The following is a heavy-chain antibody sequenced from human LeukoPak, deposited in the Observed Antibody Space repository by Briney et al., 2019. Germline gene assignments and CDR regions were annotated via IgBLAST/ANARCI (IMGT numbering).Heavy chain of an antibody. CDR2: IYSGGST. V-gene: IGHV3-66*01. J-gene: IGHJ4*02. CDR1: GFTFSSYS. Sequence: GGSLRLSCAASGFTFSSYSMNWVRQAPGKGLEWVSVIYSGGSTYYADSVKGRFTISRDNSKNTLYLQMNSLRAEDTAVYYCARVIYDSSGYYLGWFDYWGQGTLVTVSS. CDR3: ARVIYDSSGYYLGWFDY. D-gene: IGHD3-22*01.